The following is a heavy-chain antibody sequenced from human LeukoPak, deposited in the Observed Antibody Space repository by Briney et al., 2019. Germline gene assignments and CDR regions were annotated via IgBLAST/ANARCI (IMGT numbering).Heavy chain of an antibody. CDR3: AGGFYTYDQ. CDR1: GFTFSDYY. Sequence: GGSLRLSCAASGFTFSDYYMSWIRQAPGKGLEWVSSISSSDNTIYYTDSVKGRFAISRDNAKNSLYLQMKSLRAEDTAVYYCAGGFYTYDQWGQGTLVTVSS. V-gene: IGHV3-11*04. J-gene: IGHJ5*02. D-gene: IGHD5-24*01. CDR2: ISSSDNTI.